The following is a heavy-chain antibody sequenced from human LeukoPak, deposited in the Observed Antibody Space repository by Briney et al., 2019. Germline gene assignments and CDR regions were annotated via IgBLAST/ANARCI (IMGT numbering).Heavy chain of an antibody. J-gene: IGHJ4*02. Sequence: SGGSLRLSCAASGFVFDAFGIHWVLQAPGKGLEGVAVISSDGIKEYYGDSVKGRFTISRDNSKNMLYLQMNSLRAEDSGVYYCAKSGGYCTDGICYHFDYWGQGTLVTVSS. V-gene: IGHV3-30*18. CDR2: ISSDGIKE. D-gene: IGHD2-8*01. CDR3: AKSGGYCTDGICYHFDY. CDR1: GFVFDAFG.